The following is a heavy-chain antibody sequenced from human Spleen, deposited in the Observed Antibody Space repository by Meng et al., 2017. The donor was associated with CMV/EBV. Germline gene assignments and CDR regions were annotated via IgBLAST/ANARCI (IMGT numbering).Heavy chain of an antibody. J-gene: IGHJ5*02. CDR2: IYSGGST. Sequence: GGSLRLSCVASGFIFSNYSMNWVRQAPGKGLEWVSVIYSGGSTFYADSVKGRFTISRDNSKNMLYLQMNSLRAEDTAVYYCAKHGSEDWFDPWGRGTLVTVSS. CDR3: AKHGSEDWFDP. CDR1: GFIFSNYS. V-gene: IGHV3-23*03. D-gene: IGHD1-26*01.